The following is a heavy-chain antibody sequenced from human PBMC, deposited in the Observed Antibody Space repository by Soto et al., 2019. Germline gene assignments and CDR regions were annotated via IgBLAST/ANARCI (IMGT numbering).Heavy chain of an antibody. J-gene: IGHJ5*02. V-gene: IGHV2-5*02. CDR3: AHSLRIAARRGKPFDP. D-gene: IGHD6-6*01. Sequence: SGPTLVKPTPTLTLTCTFSGFSLSTSGVGVGWIRQPPGKALEWLALIYWDDDKRYSPSLKSRLTITKDTSKNQVVLTMTNMDPVDTATYYCAHSLRIAARRGKPFDPWGQGTLVTVSS. CDR2: IYWDDDK. CDR1: GFSLSTSGVG.